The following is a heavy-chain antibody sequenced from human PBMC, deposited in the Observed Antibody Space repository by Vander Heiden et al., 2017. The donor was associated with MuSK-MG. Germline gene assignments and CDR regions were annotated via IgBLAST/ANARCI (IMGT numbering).Heavy chain of an antibody. CDR2: IRSKANSYAT. CDR3: TRHNYMDV. Sequence: EVQLVESGGGLVQPGGSLKLSCAASGFTFSGSAMHWVRQASGKGLEWVGRIRSKANSYATAYAASVKGRFTISRDDSKNTAYLQMNSLKTEDTAVYYCTRHNYMDVWGKGTTVTVSS. CDR1: GFTFSGSA. V-gene: IGHV3-73*02. J-gene: IGHJ6*03.